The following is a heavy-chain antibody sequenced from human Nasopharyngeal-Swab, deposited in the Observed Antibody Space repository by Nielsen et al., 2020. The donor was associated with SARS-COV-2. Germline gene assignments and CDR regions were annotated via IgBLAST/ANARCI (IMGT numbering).Heavy chain of an antibody. CDR2: ISSSSSYI. D-gene: IGHD3-9*01. CDR1: GFTFSTYS. Sequence: GGSLRLSCAASGFTFSTYSMNWVRQAPGKGLEWVSSISSSSSYIYYADSLKGRFTISRDNAKNSLYLQMNSLRAEDTAVYYCARGCVLTGPSCYYYGMDVWGQGTAVTVSS. V-gene: IGHV3-21*01. J-gene: IGHJ6*02. CDR3: ARGCVLTGPSCYYYGMDV.